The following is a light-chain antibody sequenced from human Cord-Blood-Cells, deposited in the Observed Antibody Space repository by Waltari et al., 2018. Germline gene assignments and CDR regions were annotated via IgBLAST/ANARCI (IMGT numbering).Light chain of an antibody. J-gene: IGKJ2*01. CDR1: QSVLYSSNNKNY. CDR2: WAY. V-gene: IGKV4-1*01. Sequence: DIVMTQSPDSLAVSLGERATINCKSSQSVLYSSNNKNYLAWYQQKPGQPPKLLIYWAYTRESEVPDRFSGSGSGTDFTLTISSLQAEDVAVYYCQQYYSTPYTFGQGTKLEIK. CDR3: QQYYSTPYT.